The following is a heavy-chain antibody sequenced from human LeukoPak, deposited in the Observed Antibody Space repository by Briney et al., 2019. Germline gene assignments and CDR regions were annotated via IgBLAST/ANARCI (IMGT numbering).Heavy chain of an antibody. CDR1: GFTFSCYA. CDR3: ARDTPSRITMVRGVISDAFDI. J-gene: IGHJ3*02. V-gene: IGHV3-23*01. Sequence: GGSLRLSCAASGFTFSCYAMSWVRQAPGKGLEWVSAISGSGGSTYYADSVKGRFTISRDNSKNTLYLQMNSLRAEDTAVYYCARDTPSRITMVRGVISDAFDIWGQGTMVTVSS. D-gene: IGHD3-10*01. CDR2: ISGSGGST.